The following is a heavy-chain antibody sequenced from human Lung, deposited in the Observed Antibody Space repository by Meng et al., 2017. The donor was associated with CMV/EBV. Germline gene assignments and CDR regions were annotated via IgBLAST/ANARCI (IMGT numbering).Heavy chain of an antibody. J-gene: IGHJ4*02. Sequence: GESXKISXAASGFTFRDYYMSWIRQAPGKGLERVSYISSSGSSTYYADSVKGRFTISRDNARNSLSLQMNSLRAEDTAVYYCARVAPPSVHVDYWGQGTLVTVSS. CDR2: ISSSGSST. CDR3: ARVAPPSVHVDY. CDR1: GFTFRDYY. V-gene: IGHV3-11*01.